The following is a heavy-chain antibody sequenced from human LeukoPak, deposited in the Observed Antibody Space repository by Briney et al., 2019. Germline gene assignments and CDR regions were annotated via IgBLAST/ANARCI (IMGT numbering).Heavy chain of an antibody. V-gene: IGHV3-48*03. Sequence: PAGSLRVSCGASGVTGSSVEMNGGRQVPGGGLEWISCISGGGSPIYYADSVKGRFTISRDNAKNSLYLEMNSLRAEDTAVYYCARGFRHTAMFLDYWGQGTPVTVSS. CDR3: ARGFRHTAMFLDY. J-gene: IGHJ4*02. CDR2: ISGGGSPI. D-gene: IGHD5-18*01. CDR1: GVTGSSVE.